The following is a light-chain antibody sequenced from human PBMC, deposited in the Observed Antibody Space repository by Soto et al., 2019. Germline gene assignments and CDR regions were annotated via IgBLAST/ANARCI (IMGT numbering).Light chain of an antibody. CDR3: QHSYSTPRT. Sequence: DIQMTQSPSSLSASVGDRVTITCPASQSISSYLNWYQQKPGKAPKLLIYAASSLQSGVPSRFSCSGSGTDFTLTISSLQPEDCATYYCQHSYSTPRTFGGGTKVEIK. CDR2: AAS. V-gene: IGKV1-39*01. J-gene: IGKJ4*01. CDR1: QSISSY.